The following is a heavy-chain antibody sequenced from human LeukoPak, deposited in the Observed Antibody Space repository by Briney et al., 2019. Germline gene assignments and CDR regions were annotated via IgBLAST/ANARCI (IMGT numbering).Heavy chain of an antibody. CDR1: GGSISSYY. CDR2: IYYSGST. V-gene: IGHV4-59*01. J-gene: IGHJ5*02. Sequence: SETLSLTCTVSGGSISSYYWSWIRQPPGKGLEWIGYIYYSGSTNYNPSLKSRVTISVDMSKNQFSLKLSSVTAADTAVYYCARDLYCSGGSCSAHWFDPWGQGTLVTVSS. D-gene: IGHD2-15*01. CDR3: ARDLYCSGGSCSAHWFDP.